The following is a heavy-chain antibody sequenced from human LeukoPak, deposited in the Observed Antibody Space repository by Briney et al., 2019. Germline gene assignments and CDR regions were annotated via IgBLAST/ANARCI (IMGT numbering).Heavy chain of an antibody. D-gene: IGHD3-22*01. CDR3: ARGKGYYDSSGYYYLLPRKYYFDY. Sequence: GGSLRLSCAASGFTFSSYSMNWVRQAPGKGLEWVSYISTSSSTIYYADSVKGRFTLSRDDAKNSLYLQMNSLRAEDTAVYYCARGKGYYDSSGYYYLLPRKYYFDYWGQGTLVTVSS. V-gene: IGHV3-48*01. CDR1: GFTFSSYS. J-gene: IGHJ4*02. CDR2: ISTSSSTI.